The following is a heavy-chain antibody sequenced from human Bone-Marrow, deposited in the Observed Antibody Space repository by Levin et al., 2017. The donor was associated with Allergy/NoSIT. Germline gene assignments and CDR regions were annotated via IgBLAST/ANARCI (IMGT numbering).Heavy chain of an antibody. V-gene: IGHV3-21*01. D-gene: IGHD2-8*02. CDR2: ISSSGSAI. CDR3: ARGIIGDVRVAHKEAFDI. Sequence: GGSLRLSCAASGFTFNRYAMTWVRQAPGEGLEWVSSISSSGSAIYYVDSVKGRFTISRDNAKNSLTLQMNSLRAEDTAVYYCARGIIGDVRVAHKEAFDIWGQGTMVSVSS. J-gene: IGHJ3*02. CDR1: GFTFNRYA.